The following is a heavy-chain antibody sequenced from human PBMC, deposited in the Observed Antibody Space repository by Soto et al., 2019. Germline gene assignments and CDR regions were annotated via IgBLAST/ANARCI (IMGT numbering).Heavy chain of an antibody. CDR1: EFTFSIYA. V-gene: IGHV3-23*01. CDR2: ISGSGGST. CDR3: AKDLFERRGH. J-gene: IGHJ4*02. Sequence: GGSLRLSCAASEFTFSIYAMSWVRQAPGKGLEWVSAISGSGGSTYYADSVKGRFTISRDNSKNTLYLQMNSLRAEDTAVYYCAKDLFERRGHWDQGTLVTVSS. D-gene: IGHD3-10*01.